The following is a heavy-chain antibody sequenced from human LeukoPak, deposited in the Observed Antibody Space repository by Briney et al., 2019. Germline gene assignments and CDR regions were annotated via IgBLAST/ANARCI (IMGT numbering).Heavy chain of an antibody. V-gene: IGHV3-23*01. CDR1: GFTFSSYG. Sequence: GGTLRLSCAASGFTFSSYGMSWVRQAPGKGLEWVSTISGSGGSTYYADSVKGRFTISRDNSKNTLYLQMNSLRAEDTAVYYCAKATQSYYDFWSAKDVWGKGTTVTVSS. CDR2: ISGSGGST. CDR3: AKATQSYYDFWSAKDV. J-gene: IGHJ6*04. D-gene: IGHD3-3*01.